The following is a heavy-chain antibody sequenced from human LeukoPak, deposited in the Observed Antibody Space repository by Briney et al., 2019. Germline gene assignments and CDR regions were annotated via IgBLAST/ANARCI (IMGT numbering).Heavy chain of an antibody. V-gene: IGHV1-69*01. CDR3: ARNRYSGYEGGADFDY. Sequence: SVKVSCKASGGTFSSYAISWVRQAPGQGLEWMRGIIPIFGTANYAQKFQGIVTITADESTSTAYMELSSLRSEDTAVYYCARNRYSGYEGGADFDYWGQGTLVTVSS. CDR2: IIPIFGTA. CDR1: GGTFSSYA. J-gene: IGHJ4*02. D-gene: IGHD5-12*01.